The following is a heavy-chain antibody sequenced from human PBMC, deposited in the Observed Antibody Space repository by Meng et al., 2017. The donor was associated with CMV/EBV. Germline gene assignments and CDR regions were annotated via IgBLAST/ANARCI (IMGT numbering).Heavy chain of an antibody. CDR3: ARGNYQYYAMDV. J-gene: IGHJ6*02. CDR1: GDSVTSGRYF. Sequence: SETLSLTCSVSGDSVTSGRYFWSWLRQPPGKGLEWIGYVYYTGKTNYNCSLKSRVTISLDTSQKQFSLKLKSVTAADTAVYYCARGNYQYYAMDVWGQGTTVTVSS. V-gene: IGHV4-61*01. CDR2: VYYTGKT.